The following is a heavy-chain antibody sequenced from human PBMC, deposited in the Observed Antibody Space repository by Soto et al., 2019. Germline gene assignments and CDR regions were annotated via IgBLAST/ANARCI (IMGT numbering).Heavy chain of an antibody. CDR1: GFTFSHYG. CDR2: IWYDEGNK. CDR3: ARGHIAGQPDY. D-gene: IGHD6-13*01. Sequence: QVQLVESGGGVVQPGRSLTLSCAASGFTFSHYGMHWVRQTPGKGLEWVAVIWYDEGNKYYADSVKGRFTISRDNSKNTVYLQMNSLIAEDTVVYFCARGHIAGQPDYWGQGTLVTVSS. V-gene: IGHV3-33*01. J-gene: IGHJ4*02.